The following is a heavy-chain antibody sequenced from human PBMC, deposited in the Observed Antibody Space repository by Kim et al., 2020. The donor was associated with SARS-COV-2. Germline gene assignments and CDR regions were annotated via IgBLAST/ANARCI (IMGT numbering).Heavy chain of an antibody. CDR1: GYTFTSYD. J-gene: IGHJ6*02. CDR3: ARLVRMVRGVIITTYYYYYGMDV. CDR2: MNPNSGNT. Sequence: ASVKVSCKPSGYTFTSYDINWVRQATGQGLEWMGWMNPNSGNTGYAQKFQGRVTMTRNTSISTAYMELSSLRSEDTAVYYCARLVRMVRGVIITTYYYYYGMDVWGQGTTVTVSS. D-gene: IGHD3-10*01. V-gene: IGHV1-8*01.